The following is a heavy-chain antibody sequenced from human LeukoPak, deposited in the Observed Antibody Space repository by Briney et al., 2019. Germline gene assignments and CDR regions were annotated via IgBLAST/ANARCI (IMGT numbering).Heavy chain of an antibody. V-gene: IGHV1-69*06. CDR3: ARGGSYGSGSYSIWYYYYYMDV. CDR2: IIPIFGTA. Sequence: ASVKVSCKASGGTFSSYAISWVRQAPGQGLEWMGGIIPIFGTANYAQKFQGRVTITADKSTSTAYMELRSLRSDDTAVYYCARGGSYGSGSYSIWYYYYYMDVWGKGTTVTVSS. D-gene: IGHD3-10*01. J-gene: IGHJ6*03. CDR1: GGTFSSYA.